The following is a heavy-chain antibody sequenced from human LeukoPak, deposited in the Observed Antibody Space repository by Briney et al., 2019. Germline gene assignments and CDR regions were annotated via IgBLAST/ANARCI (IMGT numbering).Heavy chain of an antibody. CDR3: ARHYYDSSGYYKRLGAFDI. Sequence: SETLSLTCAVYGGSFSGYYWSWIRQPPGKGLEWIGYIYYSGSTNYNPSLKSRVTISVDTSKNQFSLKLSSVTAADTAVYYCARHYYDSSGYYKRLGAFDIWGQGTMVTVSS. CDR1: GGSFSGYY. D-gene: IGHD3-22*01. CDR2: IYYSGST. J-gene: IGHJ3*02. V-gene: IGHV4-59*08.